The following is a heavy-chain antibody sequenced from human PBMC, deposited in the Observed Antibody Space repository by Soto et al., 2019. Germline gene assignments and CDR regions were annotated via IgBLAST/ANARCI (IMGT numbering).Heavy chain of an antibody. J-gene: IGHJ4*02. V-gene: IGHV3-23*01. CDR2: ISGSGGST. CDR3: AKDPPPYYDILTGPDY. D-gene: IGHD3-9*01. Sequence: PGGSLRLSCAASGFTFSSYAMSWVRQAPGKGLEWVSAISGSGGSTYYADSVKGRFTISRDNSKNTLYLQMNSLRAEDTAVYYCAKDPPPYYDILTGPDYWGQGTLVTVSS. CDR1: GFTFSSYA.